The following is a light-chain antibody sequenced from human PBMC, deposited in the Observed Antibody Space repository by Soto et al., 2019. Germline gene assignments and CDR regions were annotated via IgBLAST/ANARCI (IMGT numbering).Light chain of an antibody. V-gene: IGLV2-14*01. CDR2: DVS. Sequence: QSVLTQPASVSGSPGQSITISCTGTSSDVGGYNYVSWYQQHPANAPKLMIYDVSNRPSGVSNRFSGSKSGNTASLTISGLQAEDEADYYCSSYTSSSTLYVFGTGTKVTVL. CDR1: SSDVGGYNY. J-gene: IGLJ1*01. CDR3: SSYTSSSTLYV.